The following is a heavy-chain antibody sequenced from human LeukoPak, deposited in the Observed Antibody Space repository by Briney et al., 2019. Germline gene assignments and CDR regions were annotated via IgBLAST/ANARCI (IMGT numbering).Heavy chain of an antibody. CDR1: GGSTSSYY. V-gene: IGHV4-59*01. CDR3: ASLKTYYYGSGSYQPYDY. D-gene: IGHD3-10*01. CDR2: IYYSGST. Sequence: SETLSLTCTVSGGSTSSYYWSWIRQPPGKGLEWIGYIYYSGSTNYNPSLKSRVTISVDTSKNQFSLKLSSVTAADTAVYYCASLKTYYYGSGSYQPYDYWGQGTLVTVSS. J-gene: IGHJ4*02.